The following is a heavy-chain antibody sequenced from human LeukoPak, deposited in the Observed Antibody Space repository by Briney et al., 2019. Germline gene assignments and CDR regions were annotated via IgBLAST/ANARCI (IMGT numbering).Heavy chain of an antibody. J-gene: IGHJ4*02. V-gene: IGHV3-9*03. CDR2: ISWNSGSI. CDR1: GFTFDDYA. D-gene: IGHD6-13*01. CDR3: TKDKGPRAAADTPPHFDY. Sequence: PGRSLRLSCAASGFTFDDYAMHWVRQAPGKGLEWVSGISWNSGSIGYANSVKGRFTISRDNAKNSLYLQMNSLRAEDMALYYCTKDKGPRAAADTPPHFDYWGQGTLVTVSS.